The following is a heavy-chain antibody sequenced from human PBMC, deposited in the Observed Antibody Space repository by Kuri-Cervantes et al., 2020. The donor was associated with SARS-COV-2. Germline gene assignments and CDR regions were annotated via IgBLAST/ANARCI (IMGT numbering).Heavy chain of an antibody. V-gene: IGHV3-30*03. J-gene: IGHJ4*02. CDR2: ITYDGSHK. CDR3: ASGGANKGWGY. CDR1: GFTFNTYA. D-gene: IGHD1-26*01. Sequence: GGSLRLSCAASGFTFNTYAMHWVRQAPGKGLGWVALITYDGSHKYYPDPVKGRFTISRDNSMSQLDLQVNSLRPGDRAVFYCASGGANKGWGYWGQGTLVTVSS.